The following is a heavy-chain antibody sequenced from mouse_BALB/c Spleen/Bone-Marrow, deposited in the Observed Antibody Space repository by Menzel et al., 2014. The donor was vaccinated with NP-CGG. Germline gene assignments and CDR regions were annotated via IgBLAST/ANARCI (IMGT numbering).Heavy chain of an antibody. Sequence: EVMLVESGGGLVKPGGSLKLSCAASGFTFSYYGMSWVRQSPEKRLEWVAEISSGGSYTYYPDTVTGRFTISRDNAKNTQYLEMSSLRSEDTAMYYCARDSSGYFDYWGQGTTLTVSP. CDR2: ISSGGSYT. D-gene: IGHD3-1*01. CDR3: ARDSSGYFDY. J-gene: IGHJ2*01. V-gene: IGHV5-9-4*01. CDR1: GFTFSYYG.